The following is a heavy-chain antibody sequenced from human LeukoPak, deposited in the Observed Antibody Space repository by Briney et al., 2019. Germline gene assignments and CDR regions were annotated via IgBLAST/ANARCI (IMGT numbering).Heavy chain of an antibody. Sequence: PSQTLSLTCTVSGGSISSSSYYWGWIRQPPGKGLEWIGSIYYSGSTYYNPSLKSRVTISVDTSKNQFSLKLSSVTAADTAVYYCARGGYSYGRNKLIDPWGQGTLVTVSS. CDR3: ARGGYSYGRNKLIDP. J-gene: IGHJ5*02. CDR2: IYYSGST. V-gene: IGHV4-39*07. D-gene: IGHD5-18*01. CDR1: GGSISSSSYY.